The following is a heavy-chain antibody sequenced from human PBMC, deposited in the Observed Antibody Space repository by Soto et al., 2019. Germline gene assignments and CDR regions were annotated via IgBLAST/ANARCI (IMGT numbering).Heavy chain of an antibody. CDR2: IDWDDDK. Sequence: SGPTLVNPTQTLTLTCTFSGFSLSTSGMCVSWIRQPPGKALEWLALIDWDDDKYYSTSLKTRLTISKDTSKNQVVLTMTNMDPVDTATYYCARIQSDILSDRYYYYGMYVRAQGTAVTVS. V-gene: IGHV2-70*01. D-gene: IGHD3-9*01. CDR3: ARIQSDILSDRYYYYGMYV. CDR1: GFSLSTSGMC. J-gene: IGHJ6*02.